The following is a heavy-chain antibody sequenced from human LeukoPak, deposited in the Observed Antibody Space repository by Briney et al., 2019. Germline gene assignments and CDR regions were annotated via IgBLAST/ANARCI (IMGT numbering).Heavy chain of an antibody. Sequence: PGGSLRLSCGASGFTFDDYWMSWVRQAPGQGLEGVANINQDGSEKYYLDSVKGRFTISRDNSKNTLYLQMNSLRAEDTAVYYCAKDSYYYGSGPSNWFDPWGQGTLVTVSS. CDR1: GFTFDDYW. CDR2: INQDGSEK. V-gene: IGHV3-7*03. D-gene: IGHD3-10*01. J-gene: IGHJ5*02. CDR3: AKDSYYYGSGPSNWFDP.